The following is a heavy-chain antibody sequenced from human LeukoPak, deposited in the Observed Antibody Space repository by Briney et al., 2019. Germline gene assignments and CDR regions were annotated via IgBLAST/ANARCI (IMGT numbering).Heavy chain of an antibody. CDR3: ASSGSYRFDY. CDR1: GFTFSSYA. D-gene: IGHD1-26*01. CDR2: ISYDGSNK. J-gene: IGHJ4*02. Sequence: GGSLRLSCAASGFTFSSYAMHWVRQAPGKGLEWVAVISYDGSNKYYADSVKGRFTVSRDNSKNTLYLQMNSLRAEDTAVYYCASSGSYRFDYWGQGTLVTVSS. V-gene: IGHV3-30-3*01.